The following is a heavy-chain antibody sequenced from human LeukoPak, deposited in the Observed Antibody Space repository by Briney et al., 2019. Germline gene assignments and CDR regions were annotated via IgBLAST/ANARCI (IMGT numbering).Heavy chain of an antibody. CDR2: MNPNSGNT. D-gene: IGHD6-13*01. Sequence: ASVKVSCKASGYTFTGYDINWVRQAPGQGLEWMGWMNPNSGNTVYAQKFQGRVTMTRNTSISTAYMELSSLRSEDTAVYYCARGVAAALERWGQGTLVTVSS. V-gene: IGHV1-8*01. CDR1: GYTFTGYD. CDR3: ARGVAAALER. J-gene: IGHJ4*02.